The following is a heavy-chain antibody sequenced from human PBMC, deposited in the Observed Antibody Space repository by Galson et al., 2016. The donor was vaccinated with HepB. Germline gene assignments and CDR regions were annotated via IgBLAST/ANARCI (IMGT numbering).Heavy chain of an antibody. D-gene: IGHD4-23*01. CDR3: ARDYGGTSGFFDY. V-gene: IGHV3-21*01. J-gene: IGHJ4*02. Sequence: SLRLSCAVSGFTFSSYTMNWVRQAPGKGLEWVSSISSRSTYIYYADSVKGRFTISRDSAKNSLYLQMNSLRAEDTDVYYCARDYGGTSGFFDYWGQGTPVTVSS. CDR2: ISSRSTYI. CDR1: GFTFSSYT.